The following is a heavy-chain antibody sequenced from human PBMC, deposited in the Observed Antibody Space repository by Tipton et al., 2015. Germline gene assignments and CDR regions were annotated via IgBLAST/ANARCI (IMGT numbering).Heavy chain of an antibody. CDR3: ARHLFSTMTGTAGGY. Sequence: TLSLTCTVSGGSVNSGYYYWSWIRQPPGKGLEWIGYIYYSGSTNYNPSLKSRVTISVDTSKNQFSLKLSSVTAADTAVYYCARHLFSTMTGTAGGYWGQGTLVTVSS. CDR2: IYYSGST. D-gene: IGHD1-7*01. J-gene: IGHJ4*02. V-gene: IGHV4-61*01. CDR1: GGSVNSGYYY.